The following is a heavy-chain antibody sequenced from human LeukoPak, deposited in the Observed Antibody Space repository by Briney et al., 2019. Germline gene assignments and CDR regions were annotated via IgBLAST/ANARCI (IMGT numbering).Heavy chain of an antibody. D-gene: IGHD5-18*01. V-gene: IGHV3-74*01. CDR1: GFTFSSYW. CDR2: IKSDGSST. Sequence: PGGSLRLSCAASGFTFSSYWMHWVRQVPGKGLVWVSHIKSDGSSTSYADSVKGRFTISRDNAKNTLYLQMSSLRAEDTAVYYCARDHGYGFDYWGQGTLVTVSS. CDR3: ARDHGYGFDY. J-gene: IGHJ4*02.